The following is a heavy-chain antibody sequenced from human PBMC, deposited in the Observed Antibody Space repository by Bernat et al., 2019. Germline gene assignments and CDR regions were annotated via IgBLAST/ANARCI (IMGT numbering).Heavy chain of an antibody. V-gene: IGHV3-30*03. J-gene: IGHJ3*02. CDR3: STLRFSGWYERDAFDI. Sequence: HVQLVESGGGVVQPGRSLRLSCAASGFTFSSYGMHWVRQAPGKGLEWVAVISYDGSNKYNAYSVKGRFTISGDNSKNTLYRQMNSLRAEDTAGYYCSTLRFSGWYERDAFDIWGQGTMVTVSS. CDR2: ISYDGSNK. D-gene: IGHD6-19*01. CDR1: GFTFSSYG.